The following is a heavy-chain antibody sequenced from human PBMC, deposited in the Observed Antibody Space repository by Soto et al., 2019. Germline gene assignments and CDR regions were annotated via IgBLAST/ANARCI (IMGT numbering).Heavy chain of an antibody. CDR3: ASLGGDKRSWCFCS. V-gene: IGHV4-59*01. J-gene: IGHJ5*02. D-gene: IGHD6-13*01. Sequence: SETLSLTCTVSGGSISSYYWSWIRQPPGKGLEWIGYIYYSGSIDYNPSLKSRVTISVDTSKNQFSLKLSSVTAADTAVYYCASLGGDKRSWCFCSWGQGTLVTVSS. CDR2: IYYSGSI. CDR1: GGSISSYY.